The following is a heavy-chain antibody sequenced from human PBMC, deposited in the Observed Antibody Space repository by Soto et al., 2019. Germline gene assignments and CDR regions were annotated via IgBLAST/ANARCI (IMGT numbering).Heavy chain of an antibody. V-gene: IGHV3-30*03. D-gene: IGHD2-8*02. Sequence: QVQLVESGGGVVQPGRSLRLSCAVSGFTVSTYGMHWVRQAPGKGLEWVAVISRDGGTKYYADSVKGRFTIYKDNSRNTLFLEMNNLRGDDMAVYYCTGEVASGYWGQGTLVTVSS. J-gene: IGHJ4*02. CDR2: ISRDGGTK. CDR3: TGEVASGY. CDR1: GFTVSTYG.